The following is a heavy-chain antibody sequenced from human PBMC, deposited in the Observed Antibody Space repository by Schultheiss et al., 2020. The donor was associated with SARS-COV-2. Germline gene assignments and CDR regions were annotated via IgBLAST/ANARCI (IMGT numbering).Heavy chain of an antibody. CDR3: ARYDILWTGAYYYYMDV. Sequence: GGSLRLSCKGSGYSFTSYWIGWVRQMPGKGLEWMGIIYPGDSDTRYSPSFQGQVTISADKSISTAYLQWSSLKASDTAMYYCARYDILWTGAYYYYMDVWGKGTTVTVSS. V-gene: IGHV5-51*01. CDR1: GYSFTSYW. J-gene: IGHJ6*03. D-gene: IGHD3/OR15-3a*01. CDR2: IYPGDSDT.